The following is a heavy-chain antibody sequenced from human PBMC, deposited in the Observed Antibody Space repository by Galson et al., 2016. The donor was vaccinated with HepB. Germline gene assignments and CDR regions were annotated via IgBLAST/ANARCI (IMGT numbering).Heavy chain of an antibody. V-gene: IGHV3-53*01. CDR2: IYAGGIT. CDR3: AKVKSGAAAGTIES. CDR1: GFSVSANY. Sequence: SLRLSCAASGFSVSANYVSWVRQAPGKGPEWVSVIYAGGITYYEASVMGRFTISSDISKNTLYLQMNSLRAEDTAVYYCAKVKSGAAAGTIESWGQGTLVTVST. D-gene: IGHD6-25*01. J-gene: IGHJ4*02.